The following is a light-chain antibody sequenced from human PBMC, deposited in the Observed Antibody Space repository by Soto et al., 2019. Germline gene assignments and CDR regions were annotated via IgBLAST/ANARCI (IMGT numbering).Light chain of an antibody. CDR3: QQYGSSPQT. CDR2: GAS. CDR1: QSVRSSY. Sequence: EIVLTQSPGTLFLSPGERATLSCRASQSVRSSYLAWYQQKPGQAPRLLIYGASSRATGIPDRFSGSGSGTDFTLTISRLEPEDFAVYYCQQYGSSPQTFGQGTRWIS. V-gene: IGKV3-20*01. J-gene: IGKJ1*01.